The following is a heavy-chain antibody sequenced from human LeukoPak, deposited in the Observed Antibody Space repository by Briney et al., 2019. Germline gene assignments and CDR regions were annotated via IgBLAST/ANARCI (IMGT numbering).Heavy chain of an antibody. D-gene: IGHD3-10*01. Sequence: SETLSLTCAVYGGSFSGYYWSWIRQPPGKGLEWIEEINHSGSTNYNPSLKSRVTISVDTSKNQFSLKLSSVTAADTAVYYCARASDGSGSYDYWGQGTLVTVST. CDR1: GGSFSGYY. CDR3: ARASDGSGSYDY. V-gene: IGHV4-34*01. CDR2: INHSGST. J-gene: IGHJ4*02.